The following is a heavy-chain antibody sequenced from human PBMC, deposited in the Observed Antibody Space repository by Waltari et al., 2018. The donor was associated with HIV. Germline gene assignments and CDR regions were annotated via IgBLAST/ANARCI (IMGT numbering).Heavy chain of an antibody. Sequence: QVQLVQSGAEVKKPGASVKVSCKVSGYTLTAFSMHWVRQAPGKGLEWMGGFDPEDGETIYAQKFQGRVTMTEDTSTDTAYMDLSSLRSEDTAVYYCATDYGSGGRYALDVWGQGTTVTVSS. CDR2: FDPEDGET. V-gene: IGHV1-24*01. CDR1: GYTLTAFS. CDR3: ATDYGSGGRYALDV. D-gene: IGHD2-15*01. J-gene: IGHJ6*02.